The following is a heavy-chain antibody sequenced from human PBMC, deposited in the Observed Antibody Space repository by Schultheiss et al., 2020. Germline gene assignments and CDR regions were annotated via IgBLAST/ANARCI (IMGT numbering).Heavy chain of an antibody. CDR2: IYYTGTT. CDR1: SGSISSYY. V-gene: IGHV4-59*01. J-gene: IGHJ4*02. CDR3: ARSTPQFPCYFDY. D-gene: IGHD5/OR15-5a*01. Sequence: SETLSLTCTVSSGSISSYYWSWIRQSPGKGLEWIGYIYYTGTTIYNPSLNGRLTISVDTSQGQFSLKLSSVTAADTAVYYCARSTPQFPCYFDYWGQGALVTVSS.